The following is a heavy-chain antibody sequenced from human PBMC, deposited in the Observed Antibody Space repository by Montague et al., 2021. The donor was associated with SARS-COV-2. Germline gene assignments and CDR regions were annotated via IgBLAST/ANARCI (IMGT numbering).Heavy chain of an antibody. CDR1: GGSFNNYY. CDR2: SSQTGNT. CDR3: ARGREDLCSGTDYGFRRWFAP. D-gene: IGHD3-10*02. J-gene: IGHJ5*02. Sequence: SETLSLTCGVYGGSFNNYYFAWIRQPPGRGLEWIGESSQTGNTNYNPSLKSRVTISLDTSRNHVTLKLTSVTAADTAVYYCARGREDLCSGTDYGFRRWFAPWGQGTQVTVSS. V-gene: IGHV4-34*01.